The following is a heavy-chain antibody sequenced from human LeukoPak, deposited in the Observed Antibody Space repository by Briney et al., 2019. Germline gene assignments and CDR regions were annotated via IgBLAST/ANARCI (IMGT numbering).Heavy chain of an antibody. Sequence: GGSLRLSCAASGFTFSTYVMIWVRQAPGKGLEWVSAISGTGGNTYYADSVKGRFTIPRDNSKSTLYLQMNSLRAEDTAVYYCVKGSSDSRPYYFDSWGQGTLVTVSS. CDR1: GFTFSTYV. CDR3: VKGSSDSRPYYFDS. D-gene: IGHD3-22*01. V-gene: IGHV3-23*01. CDR2: ISGTGGNT. J-gene: IGHJ4*02.